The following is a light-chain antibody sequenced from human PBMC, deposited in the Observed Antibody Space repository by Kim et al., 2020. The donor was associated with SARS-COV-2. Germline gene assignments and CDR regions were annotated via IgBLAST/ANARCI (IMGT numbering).Light chain of an antibody. V-gene: IGKV3-20*01. CDR3: QQYGRSPYS. CDR2: GAS. J-gene: IGKJ2*03. Sequence: LSPRETATHSCRASQSVSSSYLAWYQQKPGQAPRLLIYGASSRATGIPDRFSGSGSGTDFTLTISRLKPEDFAVYYCQQYGRSPYSFGQGTKLEI. CDR1: QSVSSSY.